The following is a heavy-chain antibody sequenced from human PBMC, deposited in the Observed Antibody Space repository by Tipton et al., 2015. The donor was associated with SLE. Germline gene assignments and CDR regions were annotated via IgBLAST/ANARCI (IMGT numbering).Heavy chain of an antibody. Sequence: TLSLTCTVSGVSISTNYWSWIRQPPGKGLEWIGNIYYRGTTNYNPSLKSRVTISVDTSKSQFYLHLRSVTAADTAVYYCASRADWFDPWGQGTLVTVSS. CDR2: IYYRGTT. CDR3: ASRADWFDP. V-gene: IGHV4-59*01. J-gene: IGHJ5*02. CDR1: GVSISTNY.